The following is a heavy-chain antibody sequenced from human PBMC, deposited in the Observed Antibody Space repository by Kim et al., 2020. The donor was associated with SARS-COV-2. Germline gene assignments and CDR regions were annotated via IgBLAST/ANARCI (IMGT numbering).Heavy chain of an antibody. V-gene: IGHV3-48*02. CDR2: ISSSSSTI. CDR3: ARGTGDYDGSGSYSYGVDV. J-gene: IGHJ6*02. CDR1: GFTFSSYS. D-gene: IGHD3-10*01. Sequence: GGSLRLSCAASGFTFSSYSMNWVRQAPGKGLEWVSYISSSSSTIYYADSVKGRFTISRDNAKNSLYLQMNSLRDEDTAVYYCARGTGDYDGSGSYSYGVDVWGQGTTVTVSS.